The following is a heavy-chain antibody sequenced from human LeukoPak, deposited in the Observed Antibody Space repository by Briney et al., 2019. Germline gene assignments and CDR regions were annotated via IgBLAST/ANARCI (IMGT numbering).Heavy chain of an antibody. CDR1: GFTFSAFW. V-gene: IGHV3-74*01. CDR2: INSDDSRT. CDR3: ARERAFDI. J-gene: IGHJ3*02. Sequence: GGSLRLSCAASGFTFSAFWMHWVRQAPGKGLVWVSRINSDDSRTTYADSVKGRFTISRDNAMNSLYLQMNSLRVEDTAVYYCARERAFDIWGQGTMVTVSS.